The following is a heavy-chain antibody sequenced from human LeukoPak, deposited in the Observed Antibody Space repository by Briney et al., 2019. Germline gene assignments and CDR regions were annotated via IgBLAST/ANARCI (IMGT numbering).Heavy chain of an antibody. CDR1: GVTFADHA. Sequence: KTGGSLRLSCRASGVTFADHAMNWVRQAPWKGLEWVSSISSSSSYIYYADSVKGRFTISRDNAKNSLYLQMNSLRAEDTAVYYCATVPAAMKGEKNFDYWGQGTLVTVSS. CDR2: ISSSSSYI. J-gene: IGHJ4*02. V-gene: IGHV3-21*01. D-gene: IGHD2-2*01. CDR3: ATVPAAMKGEKNFDY.